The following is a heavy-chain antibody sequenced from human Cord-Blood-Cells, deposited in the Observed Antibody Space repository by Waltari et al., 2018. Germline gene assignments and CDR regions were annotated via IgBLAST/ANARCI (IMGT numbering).Heavy chain of an antibody. D-gene: IGHD3-3*02. CDR3: ARSRLASFDY. CDR2: TYYSGST. CDR1: GGYISSGGYY. J-gene: IGHJ4*02. Sequence: QVQLQESGSGLVKPSQTLSLTCTVSGGYISSGGYYWRWIRQHPGKGLEWIGYTYYSGSTYYNPSLKSRVTISVDTSKNQFSLKLSSVTAADTAVYYCARSRLASFDYWGQGTLVTVSS. V-gene: IGHV4-31*03.